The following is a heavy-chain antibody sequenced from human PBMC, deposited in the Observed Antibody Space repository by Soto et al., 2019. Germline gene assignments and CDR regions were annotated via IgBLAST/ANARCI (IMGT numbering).Heavy chain of an antibody. V-gene: IGHV1-3*01. D-gene: IGHD5-12*01. CDR1: GYTFTSFA. CDR2: INADTGNT. CDR3: AREVVSGYDLGY. Sequence: QVQLVQSGAEVKKPGASVTVSCKASGYTFTSFAIHWVRQAPGQRPEWMGWINADTGNTKYSQRFQGRVTFARDTSANTAYMQVSSVRSADTAVYFCAREVVSGYDLGYWGQGTLVPVSS. J-gene: IGHJ4*02.